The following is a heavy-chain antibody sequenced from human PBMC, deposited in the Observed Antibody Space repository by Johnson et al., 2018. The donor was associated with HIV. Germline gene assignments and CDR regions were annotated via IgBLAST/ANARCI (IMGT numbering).Heavy chain of an antibody. CDR3: ARSDYVWGSYTRKGAFDI. CDR2: ISWNSGSI. D-gene: IGHD3-16*01. V-gene: IGHV3-9*01. J-gene: IGHJ3*02. Sequence: EVQLVESGGGLVQPGGSLRLSCAASGFTFDDYGMSWVRQAPGKGLEWVSGISWNSGSIGYADSVKGRFTISRDNAKNSLYLQMNSLRAEDTALYYCARSDYVWGSYTRKGAFDIWGQGTMVTVSS. CDR1: GFTFDDYG.